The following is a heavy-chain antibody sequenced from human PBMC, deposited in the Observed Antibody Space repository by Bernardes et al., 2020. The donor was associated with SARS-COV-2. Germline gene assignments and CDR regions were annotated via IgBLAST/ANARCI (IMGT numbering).Heavy chain of an antibody. Sequence: GGSLRLSCAASGFTFSSSWMHWVRQLPGKGLAWVSRINTDGSSTSYADSVKGRFTTSRDNANNTLFLQMNSLRAEDTARYYCARDLGSCTNGVCAPWGQGTLVTVSS. CDR1: GFTFSSSW. V-gene: IGHV3-74*01. CDR2: INTDGSST. D-gene: IGHD2-8*01. J-gene: IGHJ5*02. CDR3: ARDLGSCTNGVCAP.